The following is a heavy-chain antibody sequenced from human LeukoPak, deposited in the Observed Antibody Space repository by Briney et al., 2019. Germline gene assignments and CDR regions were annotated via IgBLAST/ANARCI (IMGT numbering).Heavy chain of an antibody. D-gene: IGHD6-6*01. CDR2: ISWNSGSI. CDR3: TRRSSTSYYYYGMDV. V-gene: IGHV3-9*01. CDR1: GFTFDDYA. J-gene: IGHJ6*02. Sequence: GRSLRLSCAASGFTFDDYAMHWVRQAPGKGLEWVSGISWNSGSIGYADSVKGRFTISRDNAKNSLYLQMNSLRAEDTALYYCTRRSSTSYYYYGMDVWGQGTTVTVSS.